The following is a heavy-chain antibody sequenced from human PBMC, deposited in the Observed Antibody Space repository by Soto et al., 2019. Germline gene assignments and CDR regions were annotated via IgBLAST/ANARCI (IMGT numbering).Heavy chain of an antibody. D-gene: IGHD6-19*01. V-gene: IGHV4-39*01. J-gene: IGHJ5*02. CDR1: GGSISSSSYY. CDR2: IYYSGST. Sequence: QLQLQESGPGLVKPSETLSLTCTVSGGSISSSSYYWGWIRQPPGKGLEWIGSIYYSGSTYYNPSLKSRVTISVDTSKNQFSLKLSSVTAADTAVYYCARGYSSGWYALYNWFDPWGQGTLVTVSS. CDR3: ARGYSSGWYALYNWFDP.